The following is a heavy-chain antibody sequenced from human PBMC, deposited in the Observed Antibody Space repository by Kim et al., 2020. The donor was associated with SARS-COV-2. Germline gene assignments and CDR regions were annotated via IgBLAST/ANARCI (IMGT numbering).Heavy chain of an antibody. CDR2: IYYSGST. V-gene: IGHV4-30-4*01. CDR3: ARDRRYYYGSGSYYNDDY. J-gene: IGHJ4*02. Sequence: SETLSLTCTVSGGSISSGDYYWSWIRQPPGKGLEWIGYIYYSGSTYYNPSLKSRVTISVDTSKNQFSLKLSSVTAADTAVYYCARDRRYYYGSGSYYNDDYWGQGTLVTVSS. D-gene: IGHD3-10*01. CDR1: GGSISSGDYY.